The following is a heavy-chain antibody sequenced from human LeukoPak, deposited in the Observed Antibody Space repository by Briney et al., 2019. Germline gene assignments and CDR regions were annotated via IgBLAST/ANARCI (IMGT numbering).Heavy chain of an antibody. J-gene: IGHJ4*01. CDR3: AREGGGGYCTTTRCYYLDY. CDR2: IIPIFGTT. Sequence: ASVKVSCKASGGTFITYAISWVRQAPGQGLEWMGGIIPIFGTTNYAQKFQGRVTITADESTSTAYMELSSLRSEDTAVYYCAREGGGGYCTTTRCYYLDYWGLGTLVTVSS. V-gene: IGHV1-69*13. CDR1: GGTFITYA. D-gene: IGHD2-2*01.